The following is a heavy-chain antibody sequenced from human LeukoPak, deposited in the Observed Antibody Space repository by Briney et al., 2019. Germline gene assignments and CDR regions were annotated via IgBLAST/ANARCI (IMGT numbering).Heavy chain of an antibody. CDR3: ARGLNNRKSGRRFDVFEI. CDR1: GFTFSTYS. D-gene: IGHD1-14*01. Sequence: GGSLRLSCAASGFTFSTYSMNWVRQAPGKGLEWVSSISSSSSYIYYADSVKGRFTISRDNAKNSLFLQMSSLRAEDTAVYYCARGLNNRKSGRRFDVFEIWGQGTMVTVSS. V-gene: IGHV3-21*01. CDR2: ISSSSSYI. J-gene: IGHJ3*02.